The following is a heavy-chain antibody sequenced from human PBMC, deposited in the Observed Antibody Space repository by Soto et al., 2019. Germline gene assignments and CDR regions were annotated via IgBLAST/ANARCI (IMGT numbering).Heavy chain of an antibody. J-gene: IGHJ5*02. CDR3: ARCTVDTIVTSGWCHYLDP. Sequence: EVQLLDSGGGLVQPGGSLRLSCAASGFTFSSSAMSWVRQAPGKGLEWVSAVSGSGGTTYYADSVRGRFTISRDNSKYTLYLQMNSLRAEDTAIYFCARCTVDTIVTSGWCHYLDPWGQGTLVTVSS. CDR1: GFTFSSSA. CDR2: VSGSGGTT. D-gene: IGHD6-19*01. V-gene: IGHV3-23*01.